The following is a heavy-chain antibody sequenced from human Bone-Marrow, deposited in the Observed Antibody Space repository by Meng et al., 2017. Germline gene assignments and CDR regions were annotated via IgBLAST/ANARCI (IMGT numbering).Heavy chain of an antibody. D-gene: IGHD2-15*01. Sequence: GGSLRLSCAASGFQFSGYAMTWVRQAPGKGLEWVSVISGSGNIFYADSAKGRFTISRDNSKNTMYLQMNSLTVEDTAVYYCARESVVVVAATIADYYYYGMDVWGQGTTVTVSS. J-gene: IGHJ6*02. CDR3: ARESVVVVAATIADYYYYGMDV. V-gene: IGHV3-23*01. CDR1: GFQFSGYA. CDR2: ISGSGNI.